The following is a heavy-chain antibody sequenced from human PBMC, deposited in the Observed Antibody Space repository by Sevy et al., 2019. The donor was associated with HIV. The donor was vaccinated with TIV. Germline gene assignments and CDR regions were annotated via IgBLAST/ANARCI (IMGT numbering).Heavy chain of an antibody. D-gene: IGHD3-22*01. CDR1: GYTLTKLS. CDR2: FDPEDGET. J-gene: IGHJ4*02. Sequence: ASVKVSCKVSGYTLTKLSMHWVRQGPGKGLEWMGSFDPEDGETIYGQNFQGRVTMTEDTSTDTAHMELRSLKSEDTAVYYCATTKDYYESSGSPFDYWGQRTLVTVSS. CDR3: ATTKDYYESSGSPFDY. V-gene: IGHV1-24*01.